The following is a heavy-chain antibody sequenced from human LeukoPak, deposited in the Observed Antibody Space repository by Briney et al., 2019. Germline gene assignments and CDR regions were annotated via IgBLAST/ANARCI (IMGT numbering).Heavy chain of an antibody. V-gene: IGHV1-18*01. D-gene: IGHD4-23*01. J-gene: IGHJ5*02. CDR1: GYTFTSYG. CDR3: ARGPPPLTPTDWFDP. Sequence: GASVKVSCKASGYTFTSYGISWVRQAPGQGLEWMGWISAYNGNTNYARKLQGRVTMTTDTSTSTAYMELRSLRSDDTAVYYCARGPPPLTPTDWFDPWGQGTLVTVSS. CDR2: ISAYNGNT.